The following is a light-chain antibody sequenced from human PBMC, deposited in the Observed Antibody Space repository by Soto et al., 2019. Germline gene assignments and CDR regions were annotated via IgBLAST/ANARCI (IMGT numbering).Light chain of an antibody. V-gene: IGKV3-15*01. Sequence: EIVMTQSPATLSVSPGERATLSCRASQSVYNNLAWYQQKPGQAPRLLIYGASTRATGIPARFSGSGSGTDFTLTISGLEPEDFAVYYCQQYDKSPWTFGQGTKVDIK. CDR3: QQYDKSPWT. CDR1: QSVYNN. J-gene: IGKJ1*01. CDR2: GAS.